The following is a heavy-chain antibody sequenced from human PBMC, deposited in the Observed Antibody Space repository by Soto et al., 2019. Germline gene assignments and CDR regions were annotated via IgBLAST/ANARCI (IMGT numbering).Heavy chain of an antibody. D-gene: IGHD3-3*01. Sequence: GGSLRLSCGASGFTLTSYAMNWVRQAPGKGLEWVSVISGSGGKTYYADSVKGRFTISRDISKNTLYLQMNTLRAEDTALYYCAKGRLEWLSDFENWGQGILVTVSS. CDR2: ISGSGGKT. V-gene: IGHV3-23*01. CDR1: GFTLTSYA. J-gene: IGHJ4*02. CDR3: AKGRLEWLSDFEN.